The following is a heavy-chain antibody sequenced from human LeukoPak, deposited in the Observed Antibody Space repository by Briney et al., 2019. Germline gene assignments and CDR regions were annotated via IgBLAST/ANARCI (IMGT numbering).Heavy chain of an antibody. D-gene: IGHD2-15*01. CDR3: AIRGHCSGGSCYSFAFDI. CDR2: IYYSGST. Sequence: PSETLSLTCTVSGGSISSYYWSWIRQPPGKGLEWIGYIYYSGSTNYNPSLKSRVTISVDTSKNQFSLKLSSVTAADTAVYYCAIRGHCSGGSCYSFAFDIWGRGTMVTVSS. CDR1: GGSISSYY. V-gene: IGHV4-59*01. J-gene: IGHJ3*02.